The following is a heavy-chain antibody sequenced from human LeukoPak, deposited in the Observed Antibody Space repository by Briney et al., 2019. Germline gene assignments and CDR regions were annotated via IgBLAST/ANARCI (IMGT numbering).Heavy chain of an antibody. CDR1: GFTFSSYA. J-gene: IGHJ5*02. CDR3: ARDAPHYCTSTSCPLDP. CDR2: ISYDGSNK. D-gene: IGHD2-2*01. V-gene: IGHV3-30-3*01. Sequence: GGSLRLSCAASGFTFSSYAMHWVRQAPGKGLEWVAVISYDGSNKYYADSVKGRFTISRDNSKNTLYLQMNSLRAEDTAVYYCARDAPHYCTSTSCPLDPWGQGTLVTVSS.